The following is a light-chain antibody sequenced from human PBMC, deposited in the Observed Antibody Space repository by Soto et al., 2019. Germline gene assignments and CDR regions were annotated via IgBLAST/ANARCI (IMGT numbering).Light chain of an antibody. CDR3: SSYTSSATLV. V-gene: IGLV2-14*01. Sequence: QSVLTQPASVSGSPGQSITISCTGTSNDVGGYNFVSWYQQHPGKAPKLMISEVNDRPSGVSPRFSGSRSGNTASLTISGLQAEDEADYYCSSYTSSATLVFGTGTQLTVL. J-gene: IGLJ1*01. CDR1: SNDVGGYNF. CDR2: EVN.